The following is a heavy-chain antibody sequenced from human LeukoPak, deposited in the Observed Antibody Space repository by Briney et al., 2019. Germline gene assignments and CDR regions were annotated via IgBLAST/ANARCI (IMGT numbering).Heavy chain of an antibody. D-gene: IGHD2-15*01. CDR1: GFTFSSYA. J-gene: IGHJ3*02. Sequence: GRSLRLSCAASGFTFSSYAMHWVRQAPGKGLEWVAVISYDGSNKYYADSVKGRFTISRDNSKNTLYLQMNSLRAEDTAVYYCARAGSGGSVDIVVVVAATPLGAFDIWGQGTMVTVSS. CDR3: ARAGSGGSVDIVVVVAATPLGAFDI. CDR2: ISYDGSNK. V-gene: IGHV3-30-3*01.